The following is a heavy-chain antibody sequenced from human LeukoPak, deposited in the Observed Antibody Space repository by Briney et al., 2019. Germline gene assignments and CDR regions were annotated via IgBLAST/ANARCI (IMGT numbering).Heavy chain of an antibody. V-gene: IGHV4-31*01. CDR1: GGSISSGGYY. CDR2: IHNSGST. D-gene: IGHD3-16*01. J-gene: IGHJ4*02. Sequence: SETLSLTCTVSGGSISSGGYYWSWIRQHPGKGLEWIGYIHNSGSTYYNPSLKSPVSISVDTSKSHFSLRLSSVTAADTAVYYCARDRRGTTYFDYWGQGTLVTVSS. CDR3: ARDRRGTTYFDY.